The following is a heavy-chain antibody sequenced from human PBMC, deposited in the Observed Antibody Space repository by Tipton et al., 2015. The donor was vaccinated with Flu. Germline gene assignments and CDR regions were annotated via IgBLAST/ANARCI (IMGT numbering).Heavy chain of an antibody. J-gene: IGHJ3*02. CDR1: GGSISSYY. V-gene: IGHV4-59*01. Sequence: TLSLTCTVSGGSISSYYWSWIRQPPGKGLEWIGYIYYSGSTNYNPSHKSRVTISVDTSKNQFSLKLSSVTAADTAVYYCARDLATPFYDILTGYPMLAFDIWGQGTMVTVSS. D-gene: IGHD3-9*01. CDR2: IYYSGST. CDR3: ARDLATPFYDILTGYPMLAFDI.